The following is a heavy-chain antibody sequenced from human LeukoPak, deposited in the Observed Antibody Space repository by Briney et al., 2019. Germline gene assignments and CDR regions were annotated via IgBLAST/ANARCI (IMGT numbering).Heavy chain of an antibody. CDR3: AIDLLRCVDWSPPLGY. V-gene: IGHV1-3*01. CDR2: INAGNGNT. D-gene: IGHD3-9*01. J-gene: IGHJ4*02. CDR1: GYTFTSYA. Sequence: ASVKVSCKASGYTFTSYAMHWVRQAPGQRLEWMGWINAGNGNTKYSQKFQGRVTMTEDTSTDTAYMELSSLRSEDTAVYYCAIDLLRCVDWSPPLGYWGQGTLVTVSS.